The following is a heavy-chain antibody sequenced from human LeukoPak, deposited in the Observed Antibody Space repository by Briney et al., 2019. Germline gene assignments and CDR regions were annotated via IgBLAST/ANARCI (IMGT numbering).Heavy chain of an antibody. CDR3: ARHSSSWYHPFDY. D-gene: IGHD6-13*01. Sequence: GSSVKVSCKASGGTFSSYAISWVRQAPGQGLEWMGWISAYNGNTNYAQKLQGRVTMTTDTSTSTAYMELRSLRSDDTAVYYCARHSSSWYHPFDYWGQETLVTVSS. CDR1: GGTFSSYA. CDR2: ISAYNGNT. J-gene: IGHJ4*02. V-gene: IGHV1-18*01.